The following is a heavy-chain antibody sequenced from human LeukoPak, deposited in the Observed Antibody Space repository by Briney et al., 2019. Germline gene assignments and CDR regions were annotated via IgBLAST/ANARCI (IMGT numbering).Heavy chain of an antibody. CDR3: ARDGPIVGATPLSGYYYYYMDV. CDR2: IYYSGST. J-gene: IGHJ6*03. Sequence: SETLSLTCTVSGGSISSSSYYWGWIRQPPGKGLEWIGSIYYSGSTYYNPSLKSRVTISVDTSKNQFSLKLSSVTAADTAVYYCARDGPIVGATPLSGYYYYYMDVWGKGTTVTISS. V-gene: IGHV4-39*07. D-gene: IGHD1-26*01. CDR1: GGSISSSSYY.